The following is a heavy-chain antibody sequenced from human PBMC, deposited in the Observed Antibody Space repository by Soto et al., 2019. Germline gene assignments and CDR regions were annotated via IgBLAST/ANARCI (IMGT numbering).Heavy chain of an antibody. CDR3: ARVNIVATTFDY. Sequence: SETLSLTCAVSGGSISSSNWWSWVRQPPGKGLEWIGAIYHSGSTNYNPSLKSRVTISVDKSKNQFSLKVSSVTAADTAVYYCARVNIVATTFDYWGQGTLVTVSS. V-gene: IGHV4-4*02. CDR2: IYHSGST. J-gene: IGHJ4*02. D-gene: IGHD5-12*01. CDR1: GGSISSSNW.